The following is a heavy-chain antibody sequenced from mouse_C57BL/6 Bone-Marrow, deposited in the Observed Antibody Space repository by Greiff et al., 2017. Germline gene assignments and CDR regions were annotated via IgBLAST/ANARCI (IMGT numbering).Heavy chain of an antibody. J-gene: IGHJ1*03. D-gene: IGHD1-1*01. CDR3: ARHFITTVVDWYFDV. CDR2: ISSGGSYT. V-gene: IGHV5-6*01. CDR1: GFTSSSYG. Sequence: EVMLVESGGDLVKPGGSLKLSCAASGFTSSSYGMSWVRQTPDKRLEWVATISSGGSYTYHPDSVKGRFTISRDNAKNTLYLQMSSLKSEDTAMYYCARHFITTVVDWYFDVWGTGTTVTVSS.